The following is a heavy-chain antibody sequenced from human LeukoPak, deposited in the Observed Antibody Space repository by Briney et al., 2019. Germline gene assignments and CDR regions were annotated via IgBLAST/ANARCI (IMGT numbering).Heavy chain of an antibody. CDR3: ARRSDGYDSSAYCH. V-gene: IGHV1-8*01. D-gene: IGHD3-22*01. CDR1: GYTFTNYD. CDR2: VNPNSGNT. J-gene: IGHJ4*02. Sequence: ASVKVSCKASGYTFTNYDINWVRQATGQGLEWMGWVNPNSGNTGYAQKFQGRVTMTMDPSISTAYMELSSLRSEDTAVYYCARRSDGYDSSAYCHWGQGTLVTVSS.